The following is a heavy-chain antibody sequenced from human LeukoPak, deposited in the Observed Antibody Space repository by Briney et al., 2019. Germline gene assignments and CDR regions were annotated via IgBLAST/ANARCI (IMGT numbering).Heavy chain of an antibody. CDR1: GGSFSGYY. D-gene: IGHD1-1*01. CDR2: INHSGST. J-gene: IGHJ6*02. CDR3: ARGNDIGVRWPDYKNYYYYGMDV. V-gene: IGHV4-34*01. Sequence: SETLSLTCAVYGGSFSGYYWSWIRQPPGKGLEWIGEINHSGSTNYNPSLKSRVTISVDTSKNQFSLKLSSVTAADTAVYYCARGNDIGVRWPDYKNYYYYGMDVWGQGTTVTVSS.